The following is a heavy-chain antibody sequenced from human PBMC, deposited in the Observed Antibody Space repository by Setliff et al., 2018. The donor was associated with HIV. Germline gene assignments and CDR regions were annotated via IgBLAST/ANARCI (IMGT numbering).Heavy chain of an antibody. D-gene: IGHD3-22*01. CDR1: GGYMSGYY. Sequence: PSETLSLTCTVSGGYMSGYYWSWIRQTPGKGLEWIGYIYIDGTTNYNPSLKSRVTISVDTSKNQFSLRLSSVTAADTAVYYCARVSYYYDSVGYWRSDAFDVWGQGTMVTGSS. CDR3: ARVSYYYDSVGYWRSDAFDV. CDR2: IYIDGTT. V-gene: IGHV4-4*08. J-gene: IGHJ3*01.